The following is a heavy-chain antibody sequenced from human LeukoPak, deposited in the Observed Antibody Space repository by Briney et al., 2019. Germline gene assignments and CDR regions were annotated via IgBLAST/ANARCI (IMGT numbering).Heavy chain of an antibody. Sequence: GRSLRLSCAASGFTFSSHGMHWVRQAPGKGLQWVAVIWNDGSNKYYADSVKGRFTISGDNSKNTLYLQMSSLRAEDTAVYYCARDRAYCTNGVCYAPIDYWGQGTLVTVSS. D-gene: IGHD2-8*01. V-gene: IGHV3-33*01. CDR1: GFTFSSHG. CDR2: IWNDGSNK. J-gene: IGHJ4*02. CDR3: ARDRAYCTNGVCYAPIDY.